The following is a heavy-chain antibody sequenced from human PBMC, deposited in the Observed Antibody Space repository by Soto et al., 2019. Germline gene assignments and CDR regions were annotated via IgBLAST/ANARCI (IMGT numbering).Heavy chain of an antibody. CDR1: GFTFSSYG. J-gene: IGHJ5*02. CDR3: ARGRYYDFWSGSEIGWFDP. D-gene: IGHD3-3*01. CDR2: IWYDGSNK. V-gene: IGHV3-33*01. Sequence: PGGSLRLSCAASGFTFSSYGMHWVRQAPGKGLEWVAVIWYDGSNKYYADSVKGRFTISRDNSKNTLYLQMNSLRAEDTAVYYCARGRYYDFWSGSEIGWFDPWGQGTLVTVSS.